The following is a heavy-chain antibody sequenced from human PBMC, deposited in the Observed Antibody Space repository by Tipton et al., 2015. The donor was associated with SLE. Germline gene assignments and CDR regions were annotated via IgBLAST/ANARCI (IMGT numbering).Heavy chain of an antibody. J-gene: IGHJ3*02. CDR1: GGSISSHY. CDR2: IYYSGSI. D-gene: IGHD5-12*01. Sequence: GLVKPSETLSLTCTVSGGSISSHYWSWIRQPPGKGLEWIGYIYYSGSISYNPSLKSRVTISVDTSKSQFSLKLSSVTAADTAVYYCARSLEDSGYVDAFDIWGQGAMVTVSS. CDR3: ARSLEDSGYVDAFDI. V-gene: IGHV4-59*08.